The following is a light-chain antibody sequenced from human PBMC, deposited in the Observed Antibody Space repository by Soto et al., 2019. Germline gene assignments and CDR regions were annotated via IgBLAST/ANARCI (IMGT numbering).Light chain of an antibody. CDR2: KAS. CDR1: QSIDRW. J-gene: IGKJ1*01. Sequence: IHMTQSPSTLSASVGDRVTITCRASQSIDRWLAWYQQKPGKAPKLLMYKASSLESGVPSKFSGSGSETEFTLTISSLQPDDFATYYCQHYKSYPWTFGQGTKVDIK. CDR3: QHYKSYPWT. V-gene: IGKV1-5*03.